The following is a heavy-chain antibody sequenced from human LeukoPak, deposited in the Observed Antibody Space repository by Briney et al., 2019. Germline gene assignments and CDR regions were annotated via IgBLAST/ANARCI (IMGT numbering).Heavy chain of an antibody. V-gene: IGHV5-51*01. Sequence: GSALKISCKGSGYSFPIYWIGWVRQMPGKGVEWMVIIYPGDSDPRYSPSSQGQVTISADKSISTVYLQWSSLQASDTAMYYCVRLFRNWSGGGVDQWGQGTLVTVFS. D-gene: IGHD1-1*01. CDR1: GYSFPIYW. J-gene: IGHJ4*02. CDR3: VRLFRNWSGGGVDQ. CDR2: IYPGDSDP.